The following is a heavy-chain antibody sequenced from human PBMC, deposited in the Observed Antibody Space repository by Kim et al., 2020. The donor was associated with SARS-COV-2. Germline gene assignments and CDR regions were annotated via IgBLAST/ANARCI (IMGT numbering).Heavy chain of an antibody. CDR1: GGTFSSYA. D-gene: IGHD5-12*01. CDR3: ARRGSGSLGNYYGMDV. V-gene: IGHV1-69*13. J-gene: IGHJ6*02. CDR2: IIPIFGTA. Sequence: SVKVSCKASGGTFSSYAISWVRQAPGQGLEWMGGIIPIFGTAIYAQKFQGRVTITADESTSTAYMELSSLRSEDTAVYYCARRGSGSLGNYYGMDVWGQGTTVTVSS.